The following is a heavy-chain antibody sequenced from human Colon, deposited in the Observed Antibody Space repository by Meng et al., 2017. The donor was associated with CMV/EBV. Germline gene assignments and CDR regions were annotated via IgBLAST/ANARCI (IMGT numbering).Heavy chain of an antibody. J-gene: IGHJ4*02. D-gene: IGHD3-9*01. Sequence: ASVKVSCKTSGYTFTGFYLHWVRQAPGQGLEWMGWIHPNSGGTNYAQKFQGRVTKTRDTSISTAYMELSRLRSDDTAVYYCARDYDILTGYPDYWGQGTLVTVSS. CDR3: ARDYDILTGYPDY. V-gene: IGHV1-2*02. CDR1: GYTFTGFY. CDR2: IHPNSGGT.